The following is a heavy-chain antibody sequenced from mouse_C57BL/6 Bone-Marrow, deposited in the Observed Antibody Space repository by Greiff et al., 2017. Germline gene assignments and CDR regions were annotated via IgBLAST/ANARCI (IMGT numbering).Heavy chain of an antibody. J-gene: IGHJ2*01. CDR2: IRLKSDNYAT. V-gene: IGHV6-3*01. D-gene: IGHD1-1*01. CDR1: GFTFSNYW. Sequence: EVKLMESGGGLVQPGGSMKLSCVASGFTFSNYWMNWVRQSPEKGLEWVAQIRLKSDNYATHYAESVKGRFTISRDDSKNSGYLQMNNLRAEYTGIYYCTGPLTTLVSKGYWGQGTTLTVSS. CDR3: TGPLTTLVSKGY.